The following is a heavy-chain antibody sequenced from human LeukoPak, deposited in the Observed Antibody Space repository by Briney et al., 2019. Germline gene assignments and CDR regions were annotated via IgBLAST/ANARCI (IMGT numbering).Heavy chain of an antibody. CDR2: IIPIFGTA. Sequence: SVKVSCKASGGTFSSYAISWARQAPGQGLEWMGGIIPIFGTANYAQKFQGRVTITADESTSTAYMELSSLRSEDTAVYYCARDGSRYYDSSGYYDFDYWGQGTLVTVSS. V-gene: IGHV1-69*01. J-gene: IGHJ4*02. CDR3: ARDGSRYYDSSGYYDFDY. D-gene: IGHD3-22*01. CDR1: GGTFSSYA.